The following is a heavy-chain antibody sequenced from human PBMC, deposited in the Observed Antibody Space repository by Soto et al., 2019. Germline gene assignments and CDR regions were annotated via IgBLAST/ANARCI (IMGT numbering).Heavy chain of an antibody. CDR1: CGSISSSSYY. D-gene: IGHD2-15*01. V-gene: IGHV4-39*01. J-gene: IGHJ4*02. Sequence: PSDTLSLTFTVSCGSISSSSYYWVFISQPPGKGLEWIGSIYYSGSTYYNPSLKSRVTISVDTSKNQFSLKLSSVTAADTAVYYCARHTPAISISDNWGQGTLVTVSS. CDR2: IYYSGST. CDR3: ARHTPAISISDN.